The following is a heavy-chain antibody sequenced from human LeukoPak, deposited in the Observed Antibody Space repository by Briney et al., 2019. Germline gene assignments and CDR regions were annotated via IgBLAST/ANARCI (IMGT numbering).Heavy chain of an antibody. CDR1: GGSFSGYY. J-gene: IGHJ4*02. D-gene: IGHD3-10*01. CDR3: ARGSWFAVDF. V-gene: IGHV4-34*01. CDR2: INHSGST. Sequence: SETLSLTCAVYGGSFSGYYWSWIRQPPGKGLEWIGEINHSGSTNYNPSLKSRVTISVDTSKNQFSLKLSSVTAADTAVYYCARGSWFAVDFWGQGTLVTVSS.